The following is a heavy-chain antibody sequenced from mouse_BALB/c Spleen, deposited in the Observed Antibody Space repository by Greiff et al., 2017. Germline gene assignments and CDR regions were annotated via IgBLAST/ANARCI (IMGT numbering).Heavy chain of an antibody. D-gene: IGHD2-2*01. CDR1: GFSLTDYG. J-gene: IGHJ2*01. Sequence: VKVVESGPGLVAPSQSLSITCTVSGFSLTDYGVSWIRQPPGKGLEWLGVIWGGGSTYYNSALKSRLSISKDNSKSQVFLKMNSLQTDDTAMYYCAKHRGYDIYYFDYWGQGTTLTVSS. V-gene: IGHV2-6-5*01. CDR3: AKHRGYDIYYFDY. CDR2: IWGGGST.